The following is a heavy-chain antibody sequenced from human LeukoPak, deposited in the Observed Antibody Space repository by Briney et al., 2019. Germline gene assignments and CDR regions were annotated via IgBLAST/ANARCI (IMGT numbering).Heavy chain of an antibody. CDR2: INHSGST. D-gene: IGHD4-23*01. V-gene: IGHV4-34*01. J-gene: IGHJ4*02. CDR1: GGSFSGYY. Sequence: PSETLSLTCAVYGGSFSGYYWSWIRQPPGKGLERIGEINHSGSTNYNPSLKSRVTISVDTSKNQFSLKLGSVTAADTAVYYCARFFSVDYFDYWGQGTLVTVSS. CDR3: ARFFSVDYFDY.